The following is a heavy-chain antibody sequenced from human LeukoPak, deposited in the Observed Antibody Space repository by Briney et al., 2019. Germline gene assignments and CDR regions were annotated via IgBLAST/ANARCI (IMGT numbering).Heavy chain of an antibody. J-gene: IGHJ4*02. V-gene: IGHV3-7*01. D-gene: IGHD7-27*01. Sequence: SGGSLRLSCAASGFTFNKYWMTWVRQAPGEGLEWVANIKQDGSDKHYVSSVKGRFTISRDNAKNSVYLQMNSLRDEDTAIYYCARENWGSDYWGQGTLVTVSS. CDR1: GFTFNKYW. CDR2: IKQDGSDK. CDR3: ARENWGSDY.